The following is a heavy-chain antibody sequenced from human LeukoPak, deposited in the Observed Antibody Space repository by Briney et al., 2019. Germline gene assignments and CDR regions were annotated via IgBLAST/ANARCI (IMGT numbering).Heavy chain of an antibody. V-gene: IGHV3-30*04. J-gene: IGHJ4*02. CDR3: ARGDKGSRWPNFDY. Sequence: SGGSLRLSCAASGFTFSTYIMHWVRQAPGKGLEWVAVISYDGAIKYYADSVKGRFTISRDNSKNTLYLQMNTLRGEDTAVYYCARGDKGSRWPNFDYWGQGTLVTVSS. CDR2: ISYDGAIK. D-gene: IGHD6-13*01. CDR1: GFTFSTYI.